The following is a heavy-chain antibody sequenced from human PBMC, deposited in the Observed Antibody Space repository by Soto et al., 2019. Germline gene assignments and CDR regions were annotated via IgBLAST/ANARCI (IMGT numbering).Heavy chain of an antibody. CDR3: AGGVGSSPPRY. CDR2: IYDSGSP. J-gene: IGHJ4*02. D-gene: IGHD1-26*01. CDR1: GGSISVYY. Sequence: SETLSLTCTISGGSISVYYWSWIRQPPGQALAWIGYIYDSGSPYYTPSLRSRVIISADTSKNQISLKLTSATAADTAVYYCAGGVGSSPPRYWGRGTLVTVSS. V-gene: IGHV4-59*01.